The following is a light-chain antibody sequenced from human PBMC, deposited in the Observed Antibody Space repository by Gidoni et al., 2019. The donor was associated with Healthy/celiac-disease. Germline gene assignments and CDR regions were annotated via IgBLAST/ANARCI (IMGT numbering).Light chain of an antibody. J-gene: IGLJ2*01. V-gene: IGLV2-23*01. CDR1: RSDVGSYTL. CDR3: CSYAGSL. CDR2: EGS. Sequence: QSALTQPASGSGSPGQSITISCTGTRSDVGSYTLVSWYQQHPGKAPKLIIYEGSKRPSGVSTRFSGSKSGNTASLTISGLQAEDEADYYCCSYAGSLFGGGTKLTVL.